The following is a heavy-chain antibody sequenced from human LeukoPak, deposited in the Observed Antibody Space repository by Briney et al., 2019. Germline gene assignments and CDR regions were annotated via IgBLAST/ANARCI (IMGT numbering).Heavy chain of an antibody. CDR3: ARDPGCSGGSCYSGWFDP. CDR2: IYYSGST. J-gene: IGHJ5*02. Sequence: SETLSLTCTVSGGSISSYYWSWIRQPPGKGLEWIGYIYYSGSTNYSPSLKSRVTISVDTSKNQFSLKLSSVTAADTAVYYCARDPGCSGGSCYSGWFDPWGQGTLVTVSS. V-gene: IGHV4-59*01. CDR1: GGSISSYY. D-gene: IGHD2-15*01.